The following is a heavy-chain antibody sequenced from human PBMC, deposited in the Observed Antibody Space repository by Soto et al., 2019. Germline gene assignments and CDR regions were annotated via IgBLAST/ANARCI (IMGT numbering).Heavy chain of an antibody. J-gene: IGHJ4*02. CDR2: ISYDGSNK. V-gene: IGHV3-30*18. D-gene: IGHD3-22*01. Sequence: LRLSCAASGFTFSSYGMHWVRQAPGKGLEWVAVISYDGSNKYYADSVKGRFTISRDNSKNTLYLQMNSLRAEDTAVYYCAKEFHYDSSGYLAPAFDYWGQGTLVTVSS. CDR3: AKEFHYDSSGYLAPAFDY. CDR1: GFTFSSYG.